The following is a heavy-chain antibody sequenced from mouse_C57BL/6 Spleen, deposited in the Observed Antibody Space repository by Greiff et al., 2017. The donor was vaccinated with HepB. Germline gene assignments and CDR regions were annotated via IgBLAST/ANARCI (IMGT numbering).Heavy chain of an antibody. Sequence: QVQLQQSGPELVKPGASVKISCKASGYAFSSSWMNWVKQRPGKGLEWIGRIYPGDGDTNYNGKFKGKATLTADKSSSTAYMQLSSLTSEDSAVYCCARRGAQATLDDWGQGTTLTVSS. D-gene: IGHD3-2*02. J-gene: IGHJ2*01. CDR3: ARRGAQATLDD. V-gene: IGHV1-82*01. CDR2: IYPGDGDT. CDR1: GYAFSSSW.